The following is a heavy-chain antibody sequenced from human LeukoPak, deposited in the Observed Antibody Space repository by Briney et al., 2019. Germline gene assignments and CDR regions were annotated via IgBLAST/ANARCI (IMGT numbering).Heavy chain of an antibody. J-gene: IGHJ4*02. V-gene: IGHV1-8*01. D-gene: IGHD4-17*01. CDR2: MNPNSGNT. CDR1: GYTFTSYD. Sequence: ASVKVSCKASGYTFTSYDINWVRQATGQGPEWMGWMNPNSGNTGYAQKFQGRVTMTRNTSISTAYMELSSLRSEDTAVYYCAVVTTVNLQWRDYWGQGTLVTVSS. CDR3: AVVTTVNLQWRDY.